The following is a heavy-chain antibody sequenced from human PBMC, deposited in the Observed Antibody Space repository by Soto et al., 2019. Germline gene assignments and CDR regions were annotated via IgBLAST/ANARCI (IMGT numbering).Heavy chain of an antibody. Sequence: QVQLQESGPGLVKPSETLSLTCTVSGGSISSYYWSWIRQPPGKGLEWLGYIYYSGSTNYNPSLKSRVTISVDTSKNQFSLKLSFVTAADTAVYYCARGNCNYEGGNWFDPWGQGTLVTVSS. CDR2: IYYSGST. CDR3: ARGNCNYEGGNWFDP. J-gene: IGHJ5*02. CDR1: GGSISSYY. V-gene: IGHV4-59*01. D-gene: IGHD1-7*01.